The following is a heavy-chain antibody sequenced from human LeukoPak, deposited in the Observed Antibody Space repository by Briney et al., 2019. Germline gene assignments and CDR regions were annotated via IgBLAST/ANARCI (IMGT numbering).Heavy chain of an antibody. CDR1: GDSVSSNSAA. J-gene: IGHJ6*03. D-gene: IGHD3-10*01. V-gene: IGHV6-1*01. Sequence: SQTLSLTCAISGDSVSSNSAAWNWIRQSPSRGLEWLGRTYYRSKWYNDYAVSVKSRITINPDTSKNQFSLQLNSVTPEDTAVYYCARDLSRSYYYGSGRHYYYYYMDVWSKGTTVTVSS. CDR2: TYYRSKWYN. CDR3: ARDLSRSYYYGSGRHYYYYYMDV.